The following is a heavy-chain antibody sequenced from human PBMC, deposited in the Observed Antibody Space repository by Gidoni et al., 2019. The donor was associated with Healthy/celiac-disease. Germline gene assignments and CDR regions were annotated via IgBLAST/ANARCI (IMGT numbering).Heavy chain of an antibody. V-gene: IGHV3-21*01. CDR1: GFTFSSYS. J-gene: IGHJ6*02. Sequence: EVQLVESGGGLVKPGGSLRLSCAASGFTFSSYSMNWVRQAPGKGLEWVSSISSSSSYIYYADSVKGRFTISRDNAKNSLYLQMNSLRAEDTAVYYCARDRVGQDIVVVPAAYYYYYGMDVWGQGTTVTVSS. D-gene: IGHD2-2*01. CDR2: ISSSSSYI. CDR3: ARDRVGQDIVVVPAAYYYYYGMDV.